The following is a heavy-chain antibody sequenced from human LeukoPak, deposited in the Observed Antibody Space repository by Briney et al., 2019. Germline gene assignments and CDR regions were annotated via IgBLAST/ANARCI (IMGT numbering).Heavy chain of an antibody. D-gene: IGHD3-10*01. V-gene: IGHV3-30*18. CDR3: AKGLRSGTYYNAFHI. Sequence: AGSLRLSCAASGFTFSSFGMHWVRQAPDKGLEWVALISDDGSNEYYADSVKGRFTISRDNSENTLYLQMNSLRAEDTAVYYCAKGLRSGTYYNAFHIWGQGTMVTVSS. CDR2: ISDDGSNE. J-gene: IGHJ3*02. CDR1: GFTFSSFG.